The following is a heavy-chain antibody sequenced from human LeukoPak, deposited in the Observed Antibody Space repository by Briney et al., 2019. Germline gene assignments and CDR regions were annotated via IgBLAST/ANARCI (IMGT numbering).Heavy chain of an antibody. CDR1: GFTFDDYA. CDR2: ISGNGGSI. Sequence: GRSLRLSCAASGFTFDDYAMHWVRQAPGKGLGLVSAISGNGGSIAYADSVKGRFTISRDKATNSLYMQMNSLRAEDTALYYCAIIAAGRIAPTTLGYWGQGTLVTVSS. D-gene: IGHD6-6*01. CDR3: AIIAAGRIAPTTLGY. J-gene: IGHJ4*02. V-gene: IGHV3-9*01.